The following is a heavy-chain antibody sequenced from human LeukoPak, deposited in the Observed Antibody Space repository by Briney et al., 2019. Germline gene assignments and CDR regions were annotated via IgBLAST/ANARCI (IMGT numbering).Heavy chain of an antibody. CDR3: ARDLNDYVWGSYRYPLDY. Sequence: ASVKVSCKASGYTFTSYGISWVRQAPGQGLEWMGWISAYNGNTNYAQKLQGRVTMTTDTSTSTAYMELRSLRSDDTAVYYCARDLNDYVWGSYRYPLDYWGQGTLVTVSS. CDR2: ISAYNGNT. J-gene: IGHJ4*02. CDR1: GYTFTSYG. D-gene: IGHD3-16*02. V-gene: IGHV1-18*01.